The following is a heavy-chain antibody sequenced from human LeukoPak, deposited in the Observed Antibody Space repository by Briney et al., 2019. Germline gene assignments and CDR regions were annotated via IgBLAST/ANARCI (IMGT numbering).Heavy chain of an antibody. V-gene: IGHV4-39*07. D-gene: IGHD3-10*01. CDR3: ARDKIVRAAHDAFDI. CDR1: GGSITSSTYY. CDR2: IYYTGST. Sequence: SETLSLTCTVSGGSITSSTYYWGWIRQPPGKGLAWIGSIYYTGSTYYNPSLKSRVTISIDTSKNQFYLNLTSVTAADTAVYFCARDKIVRAAHDAFDIWGQGTMVTVSS. J-gene: IGHJ3*02.